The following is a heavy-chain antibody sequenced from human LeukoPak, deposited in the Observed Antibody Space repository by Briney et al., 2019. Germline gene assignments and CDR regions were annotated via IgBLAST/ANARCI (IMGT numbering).Heavy chain of an antibody. D-gene: IGHD3-22*01. CDR3: ARDITSGYYYFDY. CDR2: ISSSGSTI. Sequence: GGSLRLSCAASGFTFSSYEMSWVRQAPGKGLEWVSYISSSGSTIYYADSVKGRFTISRDNAKSSLYLQMNSLRAEDTAVYYCARDITSGYYYFDYWGQGTLVTVSS. V-gene: IGHV3-48*03. J-gene: IGHJ4*02. CDR1: GFTFSSYE.